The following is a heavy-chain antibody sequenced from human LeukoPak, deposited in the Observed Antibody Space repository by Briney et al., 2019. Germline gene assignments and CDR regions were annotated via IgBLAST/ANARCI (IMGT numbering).Heavy chain of an antibody. D-gene: IGHD3-22*01. CDR2: ISGSGGST. Sequence: GGSLRLSCAASGFTFSSYAMSWVRQAPGKGLEWVSAISGSGGSTYYADSVKGRFTISRDNSKNTLYLQMNSLRAEDTAVYYCAKALRWRYYDSSGYLSEPLSYWGQGTLVTVSS. V-gene: IGHV3-23*01. CDR1: GFTFSSYA. J-gene: IGHJ4*02. CDR3: AKALRWRYYDSSGYLSEPLSY.